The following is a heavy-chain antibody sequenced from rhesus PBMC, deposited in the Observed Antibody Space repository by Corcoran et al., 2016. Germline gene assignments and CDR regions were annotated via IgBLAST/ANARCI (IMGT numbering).Heavy chain of an antibody. Sequence: QVQLVQSGAEVKKPGASVKVSCKAAGFTFGSHAISWVRQAPGQGLEWMGGIVPFVGVTNYAQKFQGRVTITADTSTSTAYMELSSLRSEDTAVYYCARSGSSYYFDYWGQGVLVTVSS. CDR1: GFTFGSHA. CDR2: IVPFVGVT. D-gene: IGHD4-29*01. J-gene: IGHJ4*01. V-gene: IGHV1S10*01. CDR3: ARSGSSYYFDY.